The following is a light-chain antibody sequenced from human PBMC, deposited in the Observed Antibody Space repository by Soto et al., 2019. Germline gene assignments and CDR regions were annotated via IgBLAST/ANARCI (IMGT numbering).Light chain of an antibody. CDR2: DVS. J-gene: IGKJ1*01. V-gene: IGKV3-15*01. CDR3: QQYNNWPRT. Sequence: EIVMTQSPATLTVSPGERATLSCRAGQGVTTNFAWYQQKSGQSPRLLIYDVSIRATGVPARFSGSGSGTDFTLTISSLQSEDFAVYYCQQYNNWPRTFGQGTKVDNK. CDR1: QGVTTN.